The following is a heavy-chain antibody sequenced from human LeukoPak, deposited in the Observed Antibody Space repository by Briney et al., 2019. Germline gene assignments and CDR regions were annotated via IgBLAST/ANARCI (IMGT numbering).Heavy chain of an antibody. J-gene: IGHJ6*03. CDR1: GGSISSSSYY. Sequence: SETLSLTCTVSGGSISSSSYYWGWIRQPPGKGLEWIGSMYYSGNTHYNPSLKSRVTISVDTSKNQFSLKLSSVTAADTAVYYCARLGSSSWYTYYYYMDVWGKGTTVTISS. CDR3: ARLGSSSWYTYYYYMDV. D-gene: IGHD6-13*01. CDR2: MYYSGNT. V-gene: IGHV4-39*01.